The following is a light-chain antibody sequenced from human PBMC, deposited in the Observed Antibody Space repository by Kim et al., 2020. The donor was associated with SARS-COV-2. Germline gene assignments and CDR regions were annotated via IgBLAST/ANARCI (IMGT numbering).Light chain of an antibody. CDR3: SSFTTISTVV. CDR1: SSDVGGYNY. J-gene: IGLJ2*01. Sequence: GQSITIPCTGTSSDVGGYNYVSWYQHHPGKAPKLMIYDVSNRPSGVSNRFSGSKSGNTASLTISGLQAEDEADYYCSSFTTISTVVFGGGTQLTVL. V-gene: IGLV2-14*03. CDR2: DVS.